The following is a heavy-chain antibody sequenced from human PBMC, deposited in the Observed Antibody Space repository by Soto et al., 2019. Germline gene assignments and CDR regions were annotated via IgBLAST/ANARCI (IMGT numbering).Heavy chain of an antibody. CDR1: GFTFSSYR. J-gene: IGHJ4*02. V-gene: IGHV3-21*01. CDR3: ARIEYSSSWYFDY. D-gene: IGHD6-13*01. CDR2: IGSTSSYM. Sequence: EVQLVESGGGLVKPGGSLRLSCAASGFTFSSYRMNWVRQAPGKGLEWVSSIGSTSSYMFYADSVKGRFTISRDNAKNSVYLQMNSLRAEDTAVYYCARIEYSSSWYFDYWGQGTLVTVSS.